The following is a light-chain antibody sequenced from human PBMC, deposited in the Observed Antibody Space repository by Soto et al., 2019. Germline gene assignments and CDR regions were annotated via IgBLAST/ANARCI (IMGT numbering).Light chain of an antibody. Sequence: DIQMTQSPSTLSASVGDRVTITCRASQSISSWLAWYQQKPGKAPKLLIYDASSLESGFPPRFSGSGSGTEFTLTISSLQPDDFATYYCQQYNSYPLTFGGGTKVDIK. CDR1: QSISSW. CDR3: QQYNSYPLT. CDR2: DAS. J-gene: IGKJ4*01. V-gene: IGKV1-5*01.